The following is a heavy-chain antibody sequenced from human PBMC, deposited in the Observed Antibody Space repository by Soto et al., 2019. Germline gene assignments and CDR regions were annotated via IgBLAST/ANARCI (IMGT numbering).Heavy chain of an antibody. J-gene: IGHJ3*02. CDR1: GGSFSGYY. D-gene: IGHD2-8*01. Sequence: PSETLSLTCAVYGGSFSGYYCIFIGHAPLKGLEWIGEINHSGSTNYNPSLKSRVTISVDTSKNQFSLKLSSVTAADTAVYYCARVGGKLIVLMVYAIRGAFDIWGQGTMVTV. V-gene: IGHV4-34*01. CDR3: ARVGGKLIVLMVYAIRGAFDI. CDR2: INHSGST.